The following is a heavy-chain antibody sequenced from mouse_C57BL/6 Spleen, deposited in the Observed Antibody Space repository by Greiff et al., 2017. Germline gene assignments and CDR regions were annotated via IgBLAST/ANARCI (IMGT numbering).Heavy chain of an antibody. CDR1: GFTFSSYA. V-gene: IGHV5-4*03. CDR3: ARATIVTRYFDV. J-gene: IGHJ1*03. Sequence: EVMLVESGGGLVKPGGSLTLSCAASGFTFSSYAMSWVRQTPEKRLGWVATISDGGSYTYYPDNVKGRFTISRDNAKNNLYLQMSHLKSEDTAMYYCARATIVTRYFDVWGTGTTVTVSS. D-gene: IGHD2-5*01. CDR2: ISDGGSYT.